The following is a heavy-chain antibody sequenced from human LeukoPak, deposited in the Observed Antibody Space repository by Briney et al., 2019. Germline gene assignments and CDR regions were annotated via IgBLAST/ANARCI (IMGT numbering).Heavy chain of an antibody. CDR2: VSGSGGRT. Sequence: GGSLRLTCAASGFTFSNYGMSWVRQSPGKGLEWVSRVSGSGGRTYYADSVKGRFTISRDNSKNTLSLQMNNLRADDTAVYYCAKSYASGSFYDYWGQGTLVTVSS. CDR3: AKSYASGSFYDY. J-gene: IGHJ4*02. CDR1: GFTFSNYG. V-gene: IGHV3-23*01. D-gene: IGHD3-10*01.